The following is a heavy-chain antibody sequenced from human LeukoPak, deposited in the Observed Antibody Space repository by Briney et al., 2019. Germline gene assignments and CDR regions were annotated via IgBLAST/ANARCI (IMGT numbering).Heavy chain of an antibody. D-gene: IGHD4-11*01. CDR2: ISHSESA. CDR3: ARDGGTTSNPSHDTFAI. V-gene: IGHV4-30-2*01. J-gene: IGHJ3*02. CDR1: GGSISSGANY. Sequence: PSQTLSLTCTVSGGSISSGANYWSWIRQPPGRGLEWIGYISHSESAYYSPSLESRITISVDRSKNQFPLKLKSVTAADTAIYYCARDGGTTSNPSHDTFAIWGQGTMVAVSS.